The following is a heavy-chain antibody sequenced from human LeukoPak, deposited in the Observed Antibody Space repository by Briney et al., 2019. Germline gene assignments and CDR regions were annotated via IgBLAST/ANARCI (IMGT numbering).Heavy chain of an antibody. CDR3: ARESITMVRGVIS. J-gene: IGHJ5*02. Sequence: GGSLRLSCAASGFIFSNYNMHWVRQAPGKGLEWVSVIYSGGSTYYADSVKGRFTISRDNSKNTLYLQMNSLRAEDTAVYYCARESITMVRGVISWGQGTLVTVSS. CDR2: IYSGGST. CDR1: GFIFSNYN. V-gene: IGHV3-53*01. D-gene: IGHD3-10*01.